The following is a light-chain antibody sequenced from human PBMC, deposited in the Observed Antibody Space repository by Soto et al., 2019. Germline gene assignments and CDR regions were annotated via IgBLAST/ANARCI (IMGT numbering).Light chain of an antibody. CDR3: QQYNGYWT. CDR1: QGISSW. V-gene: IGKV1-12*01. J-gene: IGKJ1*01. Sequence: DIQMTQSPSSVSASVGDRVTITCRASQGISSWLAWYQQKPGKAPKLLIYAASSLQSGVPSRFSGSGSGTEYPLTISSLQPDDSASYYCQQYNGYWTFGQGTRVEIK. CDR2: AAS.